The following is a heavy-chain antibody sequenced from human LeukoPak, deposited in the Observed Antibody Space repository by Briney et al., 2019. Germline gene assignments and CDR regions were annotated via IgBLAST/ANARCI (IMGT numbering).Heavy chain of an antibody. D-gene: IGHD5-18*01. V-gene: IGHV4-59*01. Sequence: PSETLSLTCTVSGGSISSYYWSWIRQPPGKGLEWIGYIYYSGSTNYNPSLKSRVTISVDTSKNQFSLKLSSVTAADTAVYYCARDMWIQQRYWYFDLWGRGTLVTVSS. CDR1: GGSISSYY. CDR2: IYYSGST. J-gene: IGHJ2*01. CDR3: ARDMWIQQRYWYFDL.